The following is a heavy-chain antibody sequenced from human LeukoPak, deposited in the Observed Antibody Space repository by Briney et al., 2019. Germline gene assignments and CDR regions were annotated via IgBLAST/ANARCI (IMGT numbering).Heavy chain of an antibody. Sequence: SETLSLTCTVSGGSISSYYWSWIRQPAGKGLEWIGRIYTSGSTNYIPSLKSRVTMSVDTSKNQFSLKLSSVTAADTAVYYCARDLGNDYSNLYYFDYWGQGTLVTVSS. CDR1: GGSISSYY. CDR3: ARDLGNDYSNLYYFDY. CDR2: IYTSGST. D-gene: IGHD4-11*01. J-gene: IGHJ4*02. V-gene: IGHV4-4*07.